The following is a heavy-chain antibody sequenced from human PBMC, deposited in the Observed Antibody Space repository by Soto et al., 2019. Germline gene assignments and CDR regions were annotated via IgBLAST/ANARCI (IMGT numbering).Heavy chain of an antibody. Sequence: QVQLQESGPGLVKPSQTLSLTCTVSGGSISSGGYYWSWIRQHPGKGLEWIGYIYYSGSTYYNPSLKSRVTISVDTSKNQFSLKLSSVTAADTAVYYCARDGSGYSSSCGLMSFDYWGQGTLVTVSS. CDR3: ARDGSGYSSSCGLMSFDY. D-gene: IGHD6-13*01. CDR2: IYYSGST. V-gene: IGHV4-31*03. CDR1: GGSISSGGYY. J-gene: IGHJ4*02.